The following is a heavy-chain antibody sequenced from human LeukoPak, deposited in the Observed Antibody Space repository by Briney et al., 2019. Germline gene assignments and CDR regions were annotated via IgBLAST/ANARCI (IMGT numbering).Heavy chain of an antibody. J-gene: IGHJ6*02. CDR2: TYYRSKWYT. Sequence: SQTLSLTCAISGDSVSSDSAGWNWIRQSPSRGLEWLGKTYYRSKWYTEYALSVKSRVSINPDTSKNQFSLQLNSVTPEDTAAYYCTRTRDYAMDVWGQGTTVTVSS. V-gene: IGHV6-1*01. CDR1: GDSVSSDSAG. CDR3: TRTRDYAMDV.